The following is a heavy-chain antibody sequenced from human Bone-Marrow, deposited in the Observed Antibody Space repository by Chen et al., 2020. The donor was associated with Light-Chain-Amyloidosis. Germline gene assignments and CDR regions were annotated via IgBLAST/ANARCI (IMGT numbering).Heavy chain of an antibody. J-gene: IGHJ4*02. V-gene: IGHV5-51*01. CDR2: IYPDDSDA. CDR1: GYTFPNYW. Sequence: EVQLEQSGPEVKKPGESLKISCKGSGYTFPNYWIGWVRQMPGKGLEWMGVIYPDDSDARYSPPFAGQVTISADKSITTAYLQWRSLKASDTAMYYCARRRDGYNFDYWGQGTLVTVSS. CDR3: ARRRDGYNFDY. D-gene: IGHD5-12*01.